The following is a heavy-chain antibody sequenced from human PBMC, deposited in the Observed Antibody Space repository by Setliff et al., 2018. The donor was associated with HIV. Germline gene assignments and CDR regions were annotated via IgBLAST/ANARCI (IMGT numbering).Heavy chain of an antibody. V-gene: IGHV4-39*07. Sequence: KSSETLSLTCTVSGASTSSNTYSWVWIRQPPGKGLEWIGSIYYSGSTCYNPSLKSRVTISGDTSKNQFSLKLGSVTAADTAVYYCARESPSSSWFYFDFWGQGTLVTVSS. CDR1: GASTSSNTYS. CDR2: IYYSGST. CDR3: ARESPSSSWFYFDF. J-gene: IGHJ4*02. D-gene: IGHD6-13*01.